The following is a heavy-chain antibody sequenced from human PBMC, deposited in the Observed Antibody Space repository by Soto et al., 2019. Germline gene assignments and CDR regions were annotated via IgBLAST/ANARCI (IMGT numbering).Heavy chain of an antibody. Sequence: QVQLVQSGAEVKKPGASVKVSCKASGYTFTDYHMHWVRQAPGQGLEWMGWTSPKTGGTDYARKFQGRITMTWDTSISTAYMELSRLGSDDTAVYYCARALGCSSTSCYFHFDHWGQGTRVTVSS. D-gene: IGHD2-2*01. CDR3: ARALGCSSTSCYFHFDH. CDR2: TSPKTGGT. CDR1: GYTFTDYH. J-gene: IGHJ4*02. V-gene: IGHV1-2*02.